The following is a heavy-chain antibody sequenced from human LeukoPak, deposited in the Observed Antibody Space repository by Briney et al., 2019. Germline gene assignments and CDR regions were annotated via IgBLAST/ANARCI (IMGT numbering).Heavy chain of an antibody. J-gene: IGHJ3*02. CDR3: ARDFAVVTVPDAFDI. D-gene: IGHD4-23*01. CDR2: ISSSSSYI. Sequence: GGSLRLSCAASGFTFSSYSMNWVRQAPGKGLEWVSSISSSSSYIYYADSVKGRFTICRDNAKNSLYLQMNSLRAEDTAVYYCARDFAVVTVPDAFDIWGQGTMVTVSS. CDR1: GFTFSSYS. V-gene: IGHV3-21*01.